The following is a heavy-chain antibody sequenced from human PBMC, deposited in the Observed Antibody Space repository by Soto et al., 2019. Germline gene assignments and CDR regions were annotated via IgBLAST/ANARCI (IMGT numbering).Heavy chain of an antibody. CDR3: AHAYGGRSLY. Sequence: QITLKESGPTLVKPTQTLTLTCTFPGFSLTTDRLGLGWIRQPPGEALEWLAVSYWDDSKTYRPSLESRLTITKDTSKNQVALTMTNMDSLDTATYYCAHAYGGRSLYWGQGTLVTVSS. CDR2: SYWDDSK. V-gene: IGHV2-5*02. D-gene: IGHD1-26*01. CDR1: GFSLTTDRLG. J-gene: IGHJ4*02.